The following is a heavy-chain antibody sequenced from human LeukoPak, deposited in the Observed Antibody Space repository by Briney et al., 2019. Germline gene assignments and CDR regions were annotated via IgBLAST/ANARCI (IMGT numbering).Heavy chain of an antibody. D-gene: IGHD2-2*01. V-gene: IGHV5-51*01. CDR3: ASPTGRGCTSSSCYVDAFDI. Sequence: GESLKISCXGSGYSFTXXXXXXXXXMPGXGXXXXXXXXXXXSDTRYXPSFQGQVXXSADKSISTAYLQWSSLKASDTAIYYCASPTGRGCTSSSCYVDAFDIWGQGTMVTVSS. CDR1: GYSFTXXX. J-gene: IGHJ3*02. CDR2: XXXXXSDT.